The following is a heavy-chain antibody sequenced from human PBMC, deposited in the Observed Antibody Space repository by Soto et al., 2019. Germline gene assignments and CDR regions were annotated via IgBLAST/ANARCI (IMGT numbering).Heavy chain of an antibody. CDR2: IYSGGST. CDR1: GFTVSSNY. Sequence: GRSLRLSCAVSGFTVSSNYMSWVRQAPGKGLEWVSVIYSGGSTYYADSVKGRFTISRDNSKNTLYLQMNSLRAEDTAVYYCAREAAARRFDYWGQGTLVTVSS. J-gene: IGHJ4*02. D-gene: IGHD6-6*01. CDR3: AREAAARRFDY. V-gene: IGHV3-53*01.